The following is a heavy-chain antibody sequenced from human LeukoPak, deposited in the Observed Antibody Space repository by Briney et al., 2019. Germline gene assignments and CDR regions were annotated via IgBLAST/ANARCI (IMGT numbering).Heavy chain of an antibody. CDR2: ITPSTAT. CDR3: AKDWGSSSL. CDR1: GFTFGNYA. D-gene: IGHD6-6*01. Sequence: GGSLRLSCEASGFTFGNYAMTWVRPVPGQGLHWVSTITPSTATHYANSVKGRFTISRDNSRNTVYLDMNSLRADDTAIYYCAKDWGSSSLWGQGTLVTVSS. V-gene: IGHV3-23*01. J-gene: IGHJ4*02.